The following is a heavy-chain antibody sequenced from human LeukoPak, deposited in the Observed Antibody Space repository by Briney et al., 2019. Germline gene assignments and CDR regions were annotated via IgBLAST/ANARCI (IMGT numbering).Heavy chain of an antibody. Sequence: GRSLRLSCAASGFTFDDYAMHWVRQAPGKGLEWVSGISWNSGSIGYADSVKGRFTISRDNAKNSLYLQMNSLRAEDTALYYCAKDRARFCYDSSGYPGDYWGQGTLVTVSS. CDR2: ISWNSGSI. D-gene: IGHD3-22*01. V-gene: IGHV3-9*01. CDR1: GFTFDDYA. J-gene: IGHJ4*02. CDR3: AKDRARFCYDSSGYPGDY.